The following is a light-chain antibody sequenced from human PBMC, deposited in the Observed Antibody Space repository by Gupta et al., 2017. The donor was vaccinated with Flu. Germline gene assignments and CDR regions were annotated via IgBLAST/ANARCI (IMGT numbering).Light chain of an antibody. V-gene: IGLV1-44*01. CDR3: ATWDDNLNGDVL. J-gene: IGLJ2*01. Sequence: QSLLTQPPSASGTPGQRVKISCSVSNSNIGSHPVNWYQQLPRAAPKLLIYLNDQRPSGVPDRFSGSKSGTSASLAISGLQSEDEGDYYCATWDDNLNGDVLFGGGTKVTVL. CDR1: NSNIGSHP. CDR2: LND.